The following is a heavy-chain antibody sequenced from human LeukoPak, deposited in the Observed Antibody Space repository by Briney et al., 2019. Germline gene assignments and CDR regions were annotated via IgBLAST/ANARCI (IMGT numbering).Heavy chain of an antibody. CDR3: AKDNWVATRGHYGFDY. D-gene: IGHD5-12*01. CDR2: ISGDGSIT. V-gene: IGHV3-43*02. CDR1: GFTFDDYA. Sequence: PGGSLRLSCAASGFTFDDYAMHWVRQPPGKGLECVSLISGDGSITYYADSVEGRFTISRDNSKNSLFLQMNSLRTEDTALYYCAKDNWVATRGHYGFDYWGQGTLVTVSS. J-gene: IGHJ4*02.